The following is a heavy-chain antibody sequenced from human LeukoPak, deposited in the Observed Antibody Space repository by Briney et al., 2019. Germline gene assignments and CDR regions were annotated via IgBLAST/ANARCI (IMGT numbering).Heavy chain of an antibody. D-gene: IGHD3-10*01. CDR2: IYYSGST. CDR1: GGSISSSSYY. J-gene: IGHJ4*02. Sequence: SETLSLTCTVSGGSISSSSYYWGWIRHPPGKGLEWSGSIYYSGSTYYNPSIKSRVTISVDTSKNQFSLKLSSVTAADTAVYYCARILNYYGSGSYYNGGDYWGQGTLVTVSS. V-gene: IGHV4-39*01. CDR3: ARILNYYGSGSYYNGGDY.